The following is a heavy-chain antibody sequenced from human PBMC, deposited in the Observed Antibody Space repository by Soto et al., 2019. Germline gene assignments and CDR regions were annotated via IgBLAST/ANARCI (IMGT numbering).Heavy chain of an antibody. J-gene: IGHJ4*02. Sequence: LRLSCAASGFTFSSYVMSWVRQAPGKGLEWVSAISGTGDSIKYADSVKGRFTISRDNSKNTLYLQMNSLRAEDTAVYYCAKGSVAVASRLHFDYWGQGTLVTVSS. CDR2: ISGTGDSI. CDR1: GFTFSSYV. V-gene: IGHV3-23*01. CDR3: AKGSVAVASRLHFDY. D-gene: IGHD6-19*01.